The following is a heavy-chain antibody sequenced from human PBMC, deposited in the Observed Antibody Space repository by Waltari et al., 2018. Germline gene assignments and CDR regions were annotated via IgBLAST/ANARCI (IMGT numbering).Heavy chain of an antibody. Sequence: QVQLQESGPGLVKPSETLSLTCAVSGYSISSGYYWGWLRQPPGKGLEWIGSIYHSGSTYYNPSLKSLVTISVDTSKNQFSLKLSSVTAADTAVYYCARDQGGYYYGSILYWYCDLWGRGTLVTVSS. CDR2: IYHSGST. V-gene: IGHV4-38-2*02. J-gene: IGHJ2*01. D-gene: IGHD3-10*01. CDR3: ARDQGGYYYGSILYWYCDL. CDR1: GYSISSGYY.